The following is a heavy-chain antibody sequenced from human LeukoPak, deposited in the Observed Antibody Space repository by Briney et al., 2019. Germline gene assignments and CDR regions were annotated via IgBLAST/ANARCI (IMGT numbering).Heavy chain of an antibody. V-gene: IGHV4-4*07. CDR2: IYTSGST. CDR3: ARVFRVVRGVLTDAFDI. CDR1: GGSISSYY. D-gene: IGHD3-10*01. J-gene: IGHJ3*02. Sequence: SETLSLTCTVSGGSISSYYWSWIRQPAGKGLEWIGRIYTSGSTNHNPSLKSRVTMSVDTSKNQFSLKLSSVTAADTAVYYCARVFRVVRGVLTDAFDIWGQGTMVTVSS.